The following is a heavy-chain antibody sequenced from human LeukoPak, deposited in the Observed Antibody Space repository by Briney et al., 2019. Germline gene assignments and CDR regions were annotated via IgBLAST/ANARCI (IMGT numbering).Heavy chain of an antibody. J-gene: IGHJ4*02. CDR2: INHSGST. D-gene: IGHD6-19*01. CDR3: ARRVTSSGWYRDDS. Sequence: SETLSLTCAVYGGSFSGYYWSWLRQPPGKGLEWIGEINHSGSTNYNPSLKSRVTISVDTSKNQLTLKVTSVTAADTAVYYCARRVTSSGWYRDDSWGQGTLVTVSS. CDR1: GGSFSGYY. V-gene: IGHV4-34*01.